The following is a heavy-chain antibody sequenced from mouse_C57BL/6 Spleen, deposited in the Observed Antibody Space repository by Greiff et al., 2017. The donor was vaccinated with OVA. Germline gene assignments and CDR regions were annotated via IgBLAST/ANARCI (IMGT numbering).Heavy chain of an antibody. Sequence: EVQLVESGGGLVKPGGSLKLSCAASGFTFSDYGMHWVRQAPEKGLEWVAYISRGSGTIYYADTVKGRFTISRDNATNTLFLQMTSLRSEDTAMYYCAQLGRSYWGQGTTLTVSS. CDR1: GFTFSDYG. CDR2: ISRGSGTI. V-gene: IGHV5-17*01. CDR3: AQLGRSY. J-gene: IGHJ2*01. D-gene: IGHD4-1*02.